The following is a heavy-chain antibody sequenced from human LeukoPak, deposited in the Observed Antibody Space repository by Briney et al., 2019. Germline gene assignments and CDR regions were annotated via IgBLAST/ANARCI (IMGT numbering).Heavy chain of an antibody. Sequence: ASVKVSCKASGYTFTSFGIIWVRQAPGQGLEWMGWISAYNGKTDYAQKVQGRSTMTTDRSTRTAYMELRSLRPDDTAEYYCARDNLFFDYWGQGTLVTVS. J-gene: IGHJ4*02. CDR1: GYTFTSFG. CDR3: ARDNLFFDY. V-gene: IGHV1-18*01. CDR2: ISAYNGKT.